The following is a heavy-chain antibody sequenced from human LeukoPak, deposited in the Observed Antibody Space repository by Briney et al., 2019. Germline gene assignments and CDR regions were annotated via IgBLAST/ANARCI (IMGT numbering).Heavy chain of an antibody. V-gene: IGHV3-21*01. J-gene: IGHJ4*02. CDR1: GFTYSSYS. Sequence: PGGSLRLSCAASGFTYSSYSMNWVRQAPGKGLEWVSSISSSSSYIYYADSVKGRFTISRDNAKNSLYLQMNSLRAEDTAVYYCARDGGTYDSSGTLDYWGQGTLVTVSS. CDR3: ARDGGTYDSSGTLDY. D-gene: IGHD3-22*01. CDR2: ISSSSSYI.